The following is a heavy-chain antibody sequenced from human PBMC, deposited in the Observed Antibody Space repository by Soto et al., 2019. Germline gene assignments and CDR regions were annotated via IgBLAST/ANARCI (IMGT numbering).Heavy chain of an antibody. D-gene: IGHD6-13*01. V-gene: IGHV3-23*01. J-gene: IGHJ4*02. CDR2: VSESGGTT. Sequence: EVQVLESGGGLVQPGGSLRLSCAASGFSFSSYGMSWVRQAPGKGLEWVSGVSESGGTTYSADSVKGRFTISRDNSKNTLYLQMNSLRDEDTAVYYCAKAGSSWPYYFDYWGQGTLDTVSS. CDR1: GFSFSSYG. CDR3: AKAGSSWPYYFDY.